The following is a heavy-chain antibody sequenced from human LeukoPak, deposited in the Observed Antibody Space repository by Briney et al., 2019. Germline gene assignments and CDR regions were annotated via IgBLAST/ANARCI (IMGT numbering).Heavy chain of an antibody. V-gene: IGHV4-31*03. J-gene: IGHJ4*02. D-gene: IGHD3-9*01. CDR1: GGSISSGGYY. Sequence: SQTLSLTCTVSGGSISSGGYYWSWIRQHPGKGLEWIVYIYYSGSTYYNPSLKSRVTISVDTSKNQFSLKLSSVTAADTAVYYCARGDYDILTGYRYFDYWGQGTLVTVSS. CDR3: ARGDYDILTGYRYFDY. CDR2: IYYSGST.